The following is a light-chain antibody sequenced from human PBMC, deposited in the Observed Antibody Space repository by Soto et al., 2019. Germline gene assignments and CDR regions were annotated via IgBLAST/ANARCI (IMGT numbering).Light chain of an antibody. Sequence: DIQVTQSPSSLSASVGDRVTITCRASQSISRHLNWYQQKPGKAPKLLINIASSLQSGVPSRFSGSGSGTDFTLTISNVQPEDFATYYCQQSHSGITFGQGTRLEI. J-gene: IGKJ5*01. CDR3: QQSHSGIT. V-gene: IGKV1-39*01. CDR2: IAS. CDR1: QSISRH.